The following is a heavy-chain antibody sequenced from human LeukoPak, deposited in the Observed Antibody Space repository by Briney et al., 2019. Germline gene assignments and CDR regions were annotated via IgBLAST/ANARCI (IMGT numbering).Heavy chain of an antibody. V-gene: IGHV3-30*18. CDR1: GFTFSSYG. CDR2: ISYDGSNK. D-gene: IGHD2-2*01. Sequence: QSGGSLRLSCAASGFTFSSYGMHWVHQAPGKGLEWVAVISYDGSNKYYADSVKGRFTISRDNSKNTLYLQMNSLRAEDTAVYYCAKGYCSSTSCYDSSGWLFDYWGQGTLATVSS. CDR3: AKGYCSSTSCYDSSGWLFDY. J-gene: IGHJ4*02.